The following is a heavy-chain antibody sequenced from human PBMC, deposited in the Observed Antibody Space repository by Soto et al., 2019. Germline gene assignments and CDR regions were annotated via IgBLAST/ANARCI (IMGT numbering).Heavy chain of an antibody. CDR1: GYAFTSYD. CDR2: MTPSTGNT. Sequence: QVQLVQSGAEVKKPGASVKVSCKASGYAFTSYDINWVRQATGQGREWLGWMTPSTGNTGYAQKFQDRVNMTRNTAICTAYMELNTPTSDGPAVYDCARGITQGVDYWGQGRRVTVSS. D-gene: IGHD3-16*01. J-gene: IGHJ4*02. V-gene: IGHV1-8*01. CDR3: ARGITQGVDY.